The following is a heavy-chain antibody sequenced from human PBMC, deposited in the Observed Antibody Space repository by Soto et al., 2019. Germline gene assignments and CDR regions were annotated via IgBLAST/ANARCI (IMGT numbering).Heavy chain of an antibody. J-gene: IGHJ4*02. CDR2: VHHSGST. CDR1: RVAVSSVSISSRY. CDR3: ATIPQTPASFDF. V-gene: IGHV4-61*01. Sequence: SETLCLTWTVSRVAVSSVSISSRYWSWIRQSPGKGLEWIGSVHHSGSTSYHPSLKSRVTISVDTSKNQFSLRLRSVTAADTAVYYCATIPQTPASFDFRGQ.